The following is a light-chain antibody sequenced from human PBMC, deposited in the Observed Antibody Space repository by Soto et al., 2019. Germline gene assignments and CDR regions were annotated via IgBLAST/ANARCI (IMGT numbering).Light chain of an antibody. Sequence: DIQMTQSPSTLSASVGDRVTITCRASQTISTWLAWYQQKQGKAPEVXIYDASTLESGVPSRFSGSGSGTEFSLTISSLQPDDFATFYCQQYSSFSRTFGQGTKVDIK. CDR2: DAS. V-gene: IGKV1-5*01. CDR1: QTISTW. CDR3: QQYSSFSRT. J-gene: IGKJ1*01.